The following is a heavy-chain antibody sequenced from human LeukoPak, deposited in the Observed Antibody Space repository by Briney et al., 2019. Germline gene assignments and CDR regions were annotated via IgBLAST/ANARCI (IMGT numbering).Heavy chain of an antibody. CDR3: AKDNRAKSLDY. J-gene: IGHJ4*02. CDR2: ISYDGSNK. Sequence: PGRSLRLSCAASGFTFSSYGMHWVRQAPGKGLEWVAVISYDGSNKYYADSVKGRFTISRDNSKNTLYLQMNSLRAEDTAVYYCAKDNRAKSLDYWGRGTLVTVSS. CDR1: GFTFSSYG. V-gene: IGHV3-30*18.